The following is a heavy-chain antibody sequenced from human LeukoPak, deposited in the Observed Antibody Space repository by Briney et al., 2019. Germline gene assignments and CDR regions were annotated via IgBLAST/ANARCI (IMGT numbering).Heavy chain of an antibody. CDR3: ARHNVVVAAYYFDY. CDR1: GYTFTSYG. Sequence: ASVKVSCKASGYTFTSYGISCVRQAPGQGLEWMGWISAYNGNTNYAQKLQGRVTMTTDTSTSTAYMELRSLRSDDTAVYYCARHNVVVAAYYFDYWGQGTLVTVSS. D-gene: IGHD2-15*01. CDR2: ISAYNGNT. J-gene: IGHJ4*02. V-gene: IGHV1-18*01.